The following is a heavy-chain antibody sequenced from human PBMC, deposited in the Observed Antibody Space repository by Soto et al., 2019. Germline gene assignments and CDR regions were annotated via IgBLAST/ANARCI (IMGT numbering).Heavy chain of an antibody. Sequence: GGSLRLSCAASGFTFSSYGMHWVRQAPGKGLEWVAVISYDGSNKYYADSVKGRFTISRDNSKNTLYLQMNSLRAEDTAVYYCAKGIAYDYWGQGTLVTVSS. CDR3: AKGIAYDY. CDR1: GFTFSSYG. V-gene: IGHV3-30*18. CDR2: ISYDGSNK. D-gene: IGHD6-13*01. J-gene: IGHJ4*02.